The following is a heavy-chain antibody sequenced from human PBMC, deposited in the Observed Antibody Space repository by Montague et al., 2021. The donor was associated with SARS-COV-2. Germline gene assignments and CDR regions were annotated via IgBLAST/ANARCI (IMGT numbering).Heavy chain of an antibody. CDR3: AKDLWGNYGSGSSFQS. CDR1: GFTFGTYG. Sequence: SLRLSCAGSGFTFGTYGMSWVRQAPGKGLEWVSGITGTTSGHKTXXAYSVRGRFTISRDNSKNTVGLQMNRLRAEDTAVYFCAKDLWGNYGSGSSFQSWGQGTLVTVSS. J-gene: IGHJ4*02. CDR2: ITGTTSGHKT. D-gene: IGHD3-10*01. V-gene: IGHV3-23*01.